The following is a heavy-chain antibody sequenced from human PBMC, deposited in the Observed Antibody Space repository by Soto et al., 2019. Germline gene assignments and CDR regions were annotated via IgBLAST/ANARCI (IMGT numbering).Heavy chain of an antibody. CDR2: IYYSGST. D-gene: IGHD6-19*01. V-gene: IGHV4-39*01. CDR1: GGSISSSSYY. CDR3: ASIGFGIAVAGTSSYYYYYMDV. J-gene: IGHJ6*03. Sequence: SETLSLTCTVSGGSISSSSYYWGWIRQPPGKGVEGVGSIYYSGSTYYNPSLKSRVTISVDTSKNQFSLKLSSVTAADTAVYYCASIGFGIAVAGTSSYYYYYMDVWGKGATVTVSS.